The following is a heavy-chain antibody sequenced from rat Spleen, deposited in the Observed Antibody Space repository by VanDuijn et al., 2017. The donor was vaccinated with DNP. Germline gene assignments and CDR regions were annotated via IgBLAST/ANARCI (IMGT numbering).Heavy chain of an antibody. D-gene: IGHD4-3*01. CDR2: ISYDGGST. CDR1: GFSFSDYY. V-gene: IGHV5-22*01. J-gene: IGHJ2*01. CDR3: ARWNSGHFDY. Sequence: EVQLVESGGGLVQPGRSLKLSCAASGFSFSDYYVAWVRLAPTKGLEWVAYISYDGGSTFYGDSVKGRFTISRDNAKNTLYLQMNSLRSEDMATYYCARWNSGHFDYWGQGVMVTVSS.